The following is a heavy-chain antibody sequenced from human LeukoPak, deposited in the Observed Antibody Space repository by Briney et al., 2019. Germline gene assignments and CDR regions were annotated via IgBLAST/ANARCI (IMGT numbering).Heavy chain of an antibody. J-gene: IGHJ5*02. Sequence: ASVKVSCKASGYTFTGYYMHWVRQAPGQGLEWMGRINPNSGGTNYAQKFQGRVTMTRDTSISTAYMELSRLRSDDTAVYYCARLPNYCDSSGYIDNWSDPWGQGTLVTVSS. D-gene: IGHD3-22*01. CDR2: INPNSGGT. V-gene: IGHV1-2*06. CDR1: GYTFTGYY. CDR3: ARLPNYCDSSGYIDNWSDP.